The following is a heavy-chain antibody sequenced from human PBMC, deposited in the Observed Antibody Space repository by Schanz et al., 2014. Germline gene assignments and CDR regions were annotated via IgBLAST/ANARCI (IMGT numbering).Heavy chain of an antibody. CDR1: GGTFSTYT. D-gene: IGHD6-19*01. CDR3: ARGGYSSGWYDRDIAHFDY. CDR2: INGYNGHT. J-gene: IGHJ4*02. Sequence: QVQLVQSGAEVKKPGSSMKVSCKASGGTFSTYTISWVRQAPGQGLEWMGWINGYNGHTLYAQKLQGRVTMTTDTSTSTAYMELRSLRSDDTAVYYCARGGYSSGWYDRDIAHFDYWGQGTLXTVSS. V-gene: IGHV1-18*01.